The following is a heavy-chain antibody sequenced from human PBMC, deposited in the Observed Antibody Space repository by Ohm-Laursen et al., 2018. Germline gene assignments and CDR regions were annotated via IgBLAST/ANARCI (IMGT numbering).Heavy chain of an antibody. CDR2: IDWDDDK. CDR1: GFSLITSGMR. J-gene: IGHJ4*02. V-gene: IGHV2-70*04. Sequence: TQTLTLTCTFSGFSLITSGMRVSWIRQPPGKALEWLARIDWDDDKFYSTSLKTRLTISKDTSKNQVVLTMTNMDPVDTATYYCARMDPLYYYDSSGYYDYWGQGTLVTVSS. CDR3: ARMDPLYYYDSSGYYDY. D-gene: IGHD3-22*01.